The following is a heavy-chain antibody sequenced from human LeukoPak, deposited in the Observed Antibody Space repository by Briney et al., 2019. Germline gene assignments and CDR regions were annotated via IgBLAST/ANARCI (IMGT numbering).Heavy chain of an antibody. Sequence: KPSETLSLTCTVSGGSISSYYWSWIRQLPGKGLEWIGYIYYSGSTNYNPSLKSRVTISVDTSKNQFSLKLSSVTAADTAVYYCARTYYYGSGSYYKLLDAFDIWGQGTMVTVSS. J-gene: IGHJ3*02. CDR1: GGSISSYY. CDR3: ARTYYYGSGSYYKLLDAFDI. D-gene: IGHD3-10*01. CDR2: IYYSGST. V-gene: IGHV4-59*01.